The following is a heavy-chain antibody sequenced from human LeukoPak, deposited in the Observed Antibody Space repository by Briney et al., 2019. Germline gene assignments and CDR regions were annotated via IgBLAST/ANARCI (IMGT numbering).Heavy chain of an antibody. V-gene: IGHV3-23*01. CDR2: ISGSGGST. D-gene: IGHD3-10*01. J-gene: IGHJ3*02. Sequence: PEGSLRLSCAASGFTFSSYAMSWVRQAPGKGLEWVSAISGSGGSTYYADSVKGRFTISRDNSKNTLYLQMNSLRAEDTAVYYCAKDNRVYYYGSGNDAFDIWGQGTMVTVSS. CDR3: AKDNRVYYYGSGNDAFDI. CDR1: GFTFSSYA.